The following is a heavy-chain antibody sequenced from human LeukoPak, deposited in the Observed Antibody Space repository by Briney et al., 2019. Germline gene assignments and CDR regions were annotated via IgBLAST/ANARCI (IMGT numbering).Heavy chain of an antibody. J-gene: IGHJ4*02. V-gene: IGHV4-34*01. CDR1: GGSFSGYY. D-gene: IGHD3-22*01. CDR3: ARWSSGYFLRAFDY. CDR2: INHSGST. Sequence: SETLSLTCAVYGGSFSGYYWSWIRQPPGKGLEWIGEINHSGSTNYNPSLKSRVTISVDTSKNQFSLELSSVTAADTAVYYCARWSSGYFLRAFDYWGQGTLVTVSS.